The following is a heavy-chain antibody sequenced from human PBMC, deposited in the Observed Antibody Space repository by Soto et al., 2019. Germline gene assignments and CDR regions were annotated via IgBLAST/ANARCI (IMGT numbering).Heavy chain of an antibody. CDR1: GGSISSGGYY. CDR3: ARDLRLDS. Sequence: SETLSLTCIVSGGSISSGGYYWNWIRQHPGKGLEWIAYIYYSGSTYYNPSLKSRVTISIDTSKNQFSLILSSVTAADTAVYYCARDLRLDSWGPGTLVTVSS. CDR2: IYYSGST. V-gene: IGHV4-31*03. D-gene: IGHD2-21*02. J-gene: IGHJ4*02.